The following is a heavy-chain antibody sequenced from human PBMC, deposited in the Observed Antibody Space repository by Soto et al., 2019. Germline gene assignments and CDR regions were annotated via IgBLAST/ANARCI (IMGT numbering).Heavy chain of an antibody. V-gene: IGHV3-30-3*01. CDR1: GFTFSSYA. J-gene: IGHJ4*02. CDR2: ISYDGSNK. D-gene: IGHD3-22*01. CDR3: AREMMYYYDSSGYFDY. Sequence: GGSLRLSCVASGFTFSSYAMHWVRQAPGKGLEWVAVISYDGSNKYYADSVKGRFTISRDNSKNTLYLQMNSLRAEDTAVYYCAREMMYYYDSSGYFDYWGQGTLVTVSS.